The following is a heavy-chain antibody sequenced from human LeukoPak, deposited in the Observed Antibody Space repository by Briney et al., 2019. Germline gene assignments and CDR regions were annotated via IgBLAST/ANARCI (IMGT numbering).Heavy chain of an antibody. CDR2: IKSKIDGGTT. CDR3: TTGNQYDFWSGYPPFDY. CDR1: GFTFSNAW. D-gene: IGHD3-3*01. V-gene: IGHV3-15*07. Sequence: GGSLRLSCAASGFTFSNAWMNWDRQAPGKGLEWFGRIKSKIDGGTTDYAAPVKGRFTNSRDDSKNTLYLQMNSLKTEDTAVYYCTTGNQYDFWSGYPPFDYWGQGTLVTVFS. J-gene: IGHJ4*02.